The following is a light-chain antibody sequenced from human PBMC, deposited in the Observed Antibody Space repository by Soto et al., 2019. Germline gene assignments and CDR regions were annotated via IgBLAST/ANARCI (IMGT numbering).Light chain of an antibody. CDR2: EAS. CDR3: QQANSFPPYT. CDR1: QDISNY. Sequence: QMTQSPSSLSASVGDRVTITCRASQDISNYLAWYQQKPGGAPKLLIYEASTLQSGVPSRFSGSGSGTDFTLTISSLQPEDFATYYCQQANSFPPYTFGQGTKLEIK. V-gene: IGKV1-12*01. J-gene: IGKJ2*01.